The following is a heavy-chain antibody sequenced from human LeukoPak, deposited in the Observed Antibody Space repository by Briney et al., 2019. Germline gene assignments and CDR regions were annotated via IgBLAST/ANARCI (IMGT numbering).Heavy chain of an antibody. D-gene: IGHD2-2*01. CDR1: GFTYSNYA. V-gene: IGHV3-23*01. CDR3: AKDQVVPFDY. Sequence: GGSLRLSCAVSGFTYSNYAMTWVRQAPGKGLEWVSAISGSGDNTYYADSVKGRFTVSRDNSKNTLYVQMKSLRAEDTAVYFCAKDQVVPFDYWGQGTLVTVSS. J-gene: IGHJ4*02. CDR2: ISGSGDNT.